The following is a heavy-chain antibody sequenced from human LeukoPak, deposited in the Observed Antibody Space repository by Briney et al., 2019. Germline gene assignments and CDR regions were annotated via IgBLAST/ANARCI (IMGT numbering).Heavy chain of an antibody. CDR2: ISAYNGNT. D-gene: IGHD6-13*01. CDR3: ARGRASIAAAGNDAFDI. Sequence: ASVKVSCKASGYTFTSYGISWVRQAPGQGLEWMGWISAYNGNTNYAQKLQGRVTMTTDTSTSTAYMELSSLRSEDTAVYYCARGRASIAAAGNDAFDIWGQGTMVTVSS. J-gene: IGHJ3*02. V-gene: IGHV1-18*01. CDR1: GYTFTSYG.